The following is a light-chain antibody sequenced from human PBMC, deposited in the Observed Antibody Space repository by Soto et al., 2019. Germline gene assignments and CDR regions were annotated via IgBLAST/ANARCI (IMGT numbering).Light chain of an antibody. J-gene: IGLJ3*02. CDR1: DSNIGAGYD. CDR2: ANN. V-gene: IGLV1-40*01. Sequence: QSVLTQPPSVSGAPGQRVTISCTGSDSNIGAGYDVHWYQQLPGTAPKLLIYANNNRPSGIPDRFSGSNSGTSASLAITGLQAENEADYYCQSFDSSLSGYLVFGGGT. CDR3: QSFDSSLSGYLV.